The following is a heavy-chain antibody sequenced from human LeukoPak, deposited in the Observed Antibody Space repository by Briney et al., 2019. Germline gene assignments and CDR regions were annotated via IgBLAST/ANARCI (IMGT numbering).Heavy chain of an antibody. CDR2: ISGSGGST. Sequence: QAGGSLRLSCAASGFTFSSYAMSGVRQAPGKGLEWVSAISGSGGSTYYADSVKGRFTISRDNSKNTLYLQMNSLRAEDTAVYYCAKEPDYGDYVGNWFDPWGQGTLVTVSS. CDR3: AKEPDYGDYVGNWFDP. V-gene: IGHV3-23*01. D-gene: IGHD4-17*01. J-gene: IGHJ5*02. CDR1: GFTFSSYA.